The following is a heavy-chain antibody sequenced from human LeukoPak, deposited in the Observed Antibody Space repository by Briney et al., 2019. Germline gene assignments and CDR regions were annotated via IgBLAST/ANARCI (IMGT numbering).Heavy chain of an antibody. V-gene: IGHV4-39*07. CDR2: IYYSGGT. CDR1: GGSISSNGYY. D-gene: IGHD4-23*01. Sequence: PSETLSLTCTVSGGSISSNGYYWAWFRQPPGKGLEWIGSIYYSGGTYYNPSLKSRVTISVDTSKNQFSLKLSSVTAADTAVYYCARGTTVVKVADWFDPWGQGTLVTVSS. J-gene: IGHJ5*02. CDR3: ARGTTVVKVADWFDP.